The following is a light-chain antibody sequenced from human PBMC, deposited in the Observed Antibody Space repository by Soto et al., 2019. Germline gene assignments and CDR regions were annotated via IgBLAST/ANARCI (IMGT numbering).Light chain of an antibody. J-gene: IGLJ3*02. CDR3: SSFASSNTWV. Sequence: QSALTQPPSASGSPGQSVTISCTGTSSDVGAYNNVSWYQKHAGKAPKLVIYEVTKRPSGVPDRFSGSKSANTASLTVSGLQAEDEADYYCSSFASSNTWVFGGGTKLTVL. CDR2: EVT. CDR1: SSDVGAYNN. V-gene: IGLV2-8*01.